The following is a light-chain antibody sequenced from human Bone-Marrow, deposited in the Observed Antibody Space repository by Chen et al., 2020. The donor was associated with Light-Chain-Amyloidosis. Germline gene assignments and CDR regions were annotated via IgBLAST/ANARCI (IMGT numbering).Light chain of an antibody. CDR1: QSVRFS. V-gene: IGKV3-11*01. Sequence: EIVLTQSPATLSLSPGDRVTLSCRASQSVRFSLAWYQQKPGQAPRLLIYDASNSATGIPARFSGSGSMTDFTLTISSLEPEDFAVYYCQQRSNGPRTFGQGTKVDIK. CDR2: DAS. J-gene: IGKJ1*01. CDR3: QQRSNGPRT.